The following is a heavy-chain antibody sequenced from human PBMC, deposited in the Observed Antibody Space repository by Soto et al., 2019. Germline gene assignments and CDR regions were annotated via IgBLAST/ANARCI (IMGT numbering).Heavy chain of an antibody. CDR3: ARLGLGWLQLYYYGMDV. V-gene: IGHV4-31*03. D-gene: IGHD5-12*01. CDR1: GGSISSGGYY. CDR2: IYYSGST. Sequence: SETLSLTCTVSGGSISSGGYYWSWIRQHPGKGLEWIGYIYYSGSTYYNPSLKSRVTISVDTSKNQFSLKLSSVTAADTAVYYCARLGLGWLQLYYYGMDVWGQGTTVTVSS. J-gene: IGHJ6*02.